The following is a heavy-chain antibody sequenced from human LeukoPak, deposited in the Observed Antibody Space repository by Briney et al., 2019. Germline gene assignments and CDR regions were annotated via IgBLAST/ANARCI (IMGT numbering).Heavy chain of an antibody. CDR3: ASIRVVTTFYYFYMDI. J-gene: IGHJ6*03. CDR2: VYYTGST. CDR1: GGSITNSNYY. Sequence: SETLSLTCSVSGGSITNSNYYWGWIRQPPGKGLEWLGAVYYTGSTDYNTSLRGRVTLSVDTSRKQFSPRLTSVTAADTAVYYCASIRVVTTFYYFYMDIWGKGTTVTVSS. D-gene: IGHD3-3*01. V-gene: IGHV4-39*01.